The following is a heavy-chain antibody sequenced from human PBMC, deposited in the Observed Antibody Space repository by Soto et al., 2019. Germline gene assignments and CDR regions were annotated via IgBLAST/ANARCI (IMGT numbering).Heavy chain of an antibody. CDR1: GGSISSYY. CDR2: IYYSGST. CDR3: ARENSDFWSGYRGYMDV. J-gene: IGHJ6*03. V-gene: IGHV4-59*01. D-gene: IGHD3-3*01. Sequence: SETLSLTCTVSGGSISSYYWSWIRQPPGKGLEWIGYIYYSGSTNYNPSLKSRVTISVDTSKNQFSLKLGSVTAADTAVYYCARENSDFWSGYRGYMDVWGKGTTVTVSS.